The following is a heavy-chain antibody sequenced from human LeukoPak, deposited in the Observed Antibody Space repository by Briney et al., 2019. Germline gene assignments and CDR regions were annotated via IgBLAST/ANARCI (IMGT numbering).Heavy chain of an antibody. J-gene: IGHJ4*02. Sequence: GGSLRLSCGSSGFTFNSYSMNWVRQAPGKGLEWLSYISCGSATIYYADSVKGRFTIFRDNAKNSLYLQMNNLRPEDTAVYYCARDTANYDYVWGTYRYFDFWGQGALVTVSS. CDR3: ARDTANYDYVWGTYRYFDF. V-gene: IGHV3-48*01. CDR1: GFTFNSYS. D-gene: IGHD3-16*02. CDR2: ISCGSATI.